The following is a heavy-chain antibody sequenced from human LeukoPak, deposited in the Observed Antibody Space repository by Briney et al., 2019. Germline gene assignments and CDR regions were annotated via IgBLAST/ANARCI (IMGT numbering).Heavy chain of an antibody. Sequence: VASVKVSCKASGYTFTGSYMHWVRQAPGQGLEWMGRINPNSGGAIYAQNFQGRVTMTRDTSISTAYMELSRLRSDDTAVYYCARGFWSGYYGMDVWGQGTTVTVSS. CDR1: GYTFTGSY. J-gene: IGHJ6*02. CDR2: INPNSGGA. CDR3: ARGFWSGYYGMDV. V-gene: IGHV1-2*06. D-gene: IGHD3-3*01.